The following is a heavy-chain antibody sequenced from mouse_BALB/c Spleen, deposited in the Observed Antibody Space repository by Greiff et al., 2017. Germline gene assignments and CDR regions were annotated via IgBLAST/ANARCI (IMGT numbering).Heavy chain of an antibody. Sequence: EVKLMESGGGLVQPGGSLNLSCAASGFDFSRYWMSWARQAPGKGQEWIGEINPGSSTINYTPSLKDKFIISRDNAKNTLYLQMSKVRSEDTALYYCARGGYGSSYDAMDYWGQGTSVTVSS. D-gene: IGHD1-1*01. J-gene: IGHJ4*01. V-gene: IGHV4-2*02. CDR2: INPGSSTI. CDR3: ARGGYGSSYDAMDY. CDR1: GFDFSRYW.